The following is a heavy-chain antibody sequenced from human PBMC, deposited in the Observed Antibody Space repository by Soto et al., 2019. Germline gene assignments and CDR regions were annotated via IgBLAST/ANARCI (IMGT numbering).Heavy chain of an antibody. V-gene: IGHV3-48*03. Sequence: PGGSLRLSCAASGSTFSSSEMHRVRQAPGKGLEWVSYISKSGSVIYYADSVKGRFTISRDNAKNLLYLQMNSLRAEDTAVYFCASVNLRFSYGLAVCGQGTTVTVSS. CDR3: ASVNLRFSYGLAV. CDR2: ISKSGSVI. J-gene: IGHJ6*02. CDR1: GSTFSSSE. D-gene: IGHD3-3*01.